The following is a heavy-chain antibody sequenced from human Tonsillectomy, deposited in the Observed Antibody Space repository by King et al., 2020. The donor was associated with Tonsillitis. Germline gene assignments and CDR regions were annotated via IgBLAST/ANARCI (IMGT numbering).Heavy chain of an antibody. V-gene: IGHV4-59*01. CDR1: GASISSYF. J-gene: IGHJ4*02. D-gene: IGHD4-23*01. CDR2: IYYSGST. Sequence: LQLQESGPGLVKPSETLSLTCTVSGASISSYFWSWIRQPPGRGLEWIGYIYYSGSTNYNPSLKSRVTMSVDTSKNQISLRLSSVTAADTAVYYCARDVGGNSDYWGQGTLVTVSS. CDR3: ARDVGGNSDY.